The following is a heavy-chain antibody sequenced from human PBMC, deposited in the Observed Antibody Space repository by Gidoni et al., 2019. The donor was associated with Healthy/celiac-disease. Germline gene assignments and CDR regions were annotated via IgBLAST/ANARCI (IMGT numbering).Heavy chain of an antibody. J-gene: IGHJ6*02. Sequence: QVQLQESGPGLVKPSETLSLTCTVSGGSISSYYWSWIRQPPGKGLEWIGYIYYSGSTNYNPSPKSRVTISVDTSKNQFSLKLSSVTAADTAVYYCARDRGHYGMDVWGQGTTVTVSS. V-gene: IGHV4-59*01. CDR2: IYYSGST. D-gene: IGHD3-10*01. CDR3: ARDRGHYGMDV. CDR1: GGSISSYY.